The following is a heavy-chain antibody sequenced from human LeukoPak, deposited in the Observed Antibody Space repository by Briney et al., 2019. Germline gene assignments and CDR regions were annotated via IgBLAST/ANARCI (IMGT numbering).Heavy chain of an antibody. V-gene: IGHV3-11*01. CDR3: ARRTMQSNWFDP. D-gene: IGHD3-10*01. Sequence: PGGSLRLSCAASGFTVSSNYMSWVRQAPGKGLEWVSYISSSGSTIYYGDSVKGRFTISRDNAKNSLYLQMNSLRAEDTAVYYCARRTMQSNWFDPWGQGTLVTVSS. J-gene: IGHJ5*02. CDR2: ISSSGSTI. CDR1: GFTVSSNY.